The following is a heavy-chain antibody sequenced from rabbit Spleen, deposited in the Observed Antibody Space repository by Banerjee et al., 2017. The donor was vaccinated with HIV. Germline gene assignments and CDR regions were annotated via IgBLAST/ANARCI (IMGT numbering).Heavy chain of an antibody. J-gene: IGHJ2*01. D-gene: IGHD4-2*01. Sequence: EPLVGSGGGLVKPEGSLALTCKASGFSFSNKDVMCWVRQAPGKGLEWIACINAYTGKPVYATWAKGRFTISRTSSTTVNQQTTTETSAHTLPYACPIGYQGVAHQDVCARGPGTLVTVS. CDR3: PIGYQGVAHQDVCA. V-gene: IGHV1S45*01. CDR2: INAYTGKP. CDR1: GFSFSNKDV.